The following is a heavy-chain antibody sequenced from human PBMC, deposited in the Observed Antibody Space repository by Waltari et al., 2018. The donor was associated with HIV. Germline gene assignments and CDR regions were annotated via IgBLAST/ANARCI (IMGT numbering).Heavy chain of an antibody. V-gene: IGHV3-74*01. Sequence: EVQLVESGGDLVQPGGSLRLSCAASGFTFSSYWMHWVRKAPGKGLVWVSRIDTDGSTTTYADSVKGRFTISRDNAKNILYLQMNSLRVEDTAVYYCARDVAGRGGYWGQGTLVSVSS. D-gene: IGHD3-3*01. CDR1: GFTFSSYW. CDR3: ARDVAGRGGY. J-gene: IGHJ4*02. CDR2: IDTDGSTT.